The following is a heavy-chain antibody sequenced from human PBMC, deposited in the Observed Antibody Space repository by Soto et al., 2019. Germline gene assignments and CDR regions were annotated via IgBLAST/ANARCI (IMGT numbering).Heavy chain of an antibody. CDR1: GFTFSTYV. V-gene: IGHV3-30*03. CDR2: ISSDGTNK. Sequence: QVQLVESGGGVVQPGRSLRLSCVASGFTFSTYVMHWVRQAPGKGLEWVALISSDGTNKFYVESVKGRFTISRDNTKDTMYLQMNSLRAEDTAVYYCATSNGWFSFDYWGQGTLVTVSS. J-gene: IGHJ4*02. D-gene: IGHD6-19*01. CDR3: ATSNGWFSFDY.